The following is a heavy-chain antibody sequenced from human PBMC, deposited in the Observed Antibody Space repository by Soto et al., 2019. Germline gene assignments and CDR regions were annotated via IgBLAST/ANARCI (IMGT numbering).Heavy chain of an antibody. CDR3: AREKKRYDLWSGSPLYYYYGMDV. D-gene: IGHD3-3*01. Sequence: GSSVKVSCKASGYTFTGYYMHWVRQAPGQGLEWMGWINPNSGGTNYAQKFQGWVTMTRDTSISTAYMELSRLRSDDTAVYYCAREKKRYDLWSGSPLYYYYGMDVWGQGTTVTVS. CDR2: INPNSGGT. J-gene: IGHJ6*02. V-gene: IGHV1-2*04. CDR1: GYTFTGYY.